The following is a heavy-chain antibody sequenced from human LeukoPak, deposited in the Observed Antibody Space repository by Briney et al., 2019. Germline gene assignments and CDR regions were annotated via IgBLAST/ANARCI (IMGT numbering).Heavy chain of an antibody. V-gene: IGHV3-74*01. CDR1: GFTFNTYA. Sequence: TGGSLRLSCAVSGFTFNTYAMHWVRQAPGKGLVWVSRIRPDGRNTAYADSVKGRFTVSRDKAKNTLFVQMNSLRPEDTSLYYCVGGTSADYWGKGTLVTVSS. J-gene: IGHJ4*02. D-gene: IGHD4-23*01. CDR2: IRPDGRNT. CDR3: VGGTSADY.